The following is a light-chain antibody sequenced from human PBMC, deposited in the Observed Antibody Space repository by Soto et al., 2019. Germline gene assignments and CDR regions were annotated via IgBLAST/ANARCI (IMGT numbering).Light chain of an antibody. CDR2: DTS. J-gene: IGKJ1*01. V-gene: IGKV3-15*01. CDR1: ESVSTN. Sequence: EKVLTQSPVTLSVSPGERATLSCRASESVSTNLAWYQQKPGQAPRLLIYDTSARATGIPARFSGSGSGTEFTLTISSLHSEDLGVYYCQQDYDWPPWTFGQGTKVEI. CDR3: QQDYDWPPWT.